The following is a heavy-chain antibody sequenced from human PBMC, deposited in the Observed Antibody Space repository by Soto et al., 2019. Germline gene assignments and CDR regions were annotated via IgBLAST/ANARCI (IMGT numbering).Heavy chain of an antibody. D-gene: IGHD4-17*01. CDR3: ARAKDGDYDRSNWFDP. J-gene: IGHJ5*02. Sequence: ASVKVSCKASGYTFTSYDINWVRQATGQGLEWMGWMNPNSGNTGYAQKFQGRVTMTRNTSISTAYMELSSLRSEDTAVYYCARAKDGDYDRSNWFDPWGQGTLVTVSS. CDR1: GYTFTSYD. CDR2: MNPNSGNT. V-gene: IGHV1-8*01.